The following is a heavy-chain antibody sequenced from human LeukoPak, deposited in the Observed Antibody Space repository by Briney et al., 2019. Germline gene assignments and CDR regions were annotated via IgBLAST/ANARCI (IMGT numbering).Heavy chain of an antibody. D-gene: IGHD3-3*01. Sequence: GGSLRLSCAASGFTFSSYWMSWVRQAPGKGLERVANIKQDGSEKYYVDSVKGRFTISRDNAKNSLYLQMNSLRAEDTAVYYCARDGLEWLFYNYYYYGMDVWGQGTTVTVSS. CDR2: IKQDGSEK. CDR1: GFTFSSYW. J-gene: IGHJ6*02. CDR3: ARDGLEWLFYNYYYYGMDV. V-gene: IGHV3-7*01.